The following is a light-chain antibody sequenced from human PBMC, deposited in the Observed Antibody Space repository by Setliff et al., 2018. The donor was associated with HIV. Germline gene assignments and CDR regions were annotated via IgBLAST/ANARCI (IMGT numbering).Light chain of an antibody. CDR2: RND. Sequence: VTISCSGSSSNIGSNYVYWYQQLPGTAPKLLIYRNDQRPSGVPARFSGSKSGASASLAISGLRSEDEADYSCAAWDDSLSALLFGGGTKVTVL. CDR3: AAWDDSLSALL. V-gene: IGLV1-47*01. CDR1: SSNIGSNY. J-gene: IGLJ2*01.